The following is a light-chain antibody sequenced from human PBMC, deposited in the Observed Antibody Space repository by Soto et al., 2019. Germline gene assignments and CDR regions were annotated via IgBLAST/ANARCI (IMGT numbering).Light chain of an antibody. CDR3: QQSYNTPRT. CDR1: QTINRF. Sequence: DIQMPQSPPSLSASVGDRVTITCRARQTINRFLSWYQFKPGKAPKLLIYGASNLQSGVPSRFSGSGSGTDFTLTISSLQPEDFATYYCQQSYNTPRTFGQGTKVDIK. V-gene: IGKV1-39*01. CDR2: GAS. J-gene: IGKJ1*01.